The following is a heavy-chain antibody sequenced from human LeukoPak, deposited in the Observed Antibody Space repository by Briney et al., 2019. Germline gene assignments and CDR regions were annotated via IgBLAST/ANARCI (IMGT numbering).Heavy chain of an antibody. CDR2: ISYDGGNK. Sequence: PGGSLRLSCAASGFTFSDYGMHWVRQAPGKGLEWVALISYDGGNKFYADSVRDRFTISRDNSKNTLFLQMNRLRIEDTAVYYCAKVFEVRGARRPKDYWGQGTLVIVSS. CDR3: AKVFEVRGARRPKDY. CDR1: GFTFSDYG. D-gene: IGHD3-10*01. J-gene: IGHJ4*02. V-gene: IGHV3-30*18.